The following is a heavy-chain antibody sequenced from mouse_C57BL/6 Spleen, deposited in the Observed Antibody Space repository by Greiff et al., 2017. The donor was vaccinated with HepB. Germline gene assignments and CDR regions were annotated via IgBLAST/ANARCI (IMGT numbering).Heavy chain of an antibody. V-gene: IGHV1-85*01. CDR2: IYPRDGST. CDR1: GYTFTSYD. J-gene: IGHJ2*01. Sequence: QVQLQQSGPELVKPGASVKLSCKASGYTFTSYDINWVKQRPGQGLELIGWIYPRDGSTKYNEKFKGKATLTVDTSSSTAYMELHSLTSEDSAVYFCARWITTVVSYFDYWGQGTTLTVSS. CDR3: ARWITTVVSYFDY. D-gene: IGHD1-1*01.